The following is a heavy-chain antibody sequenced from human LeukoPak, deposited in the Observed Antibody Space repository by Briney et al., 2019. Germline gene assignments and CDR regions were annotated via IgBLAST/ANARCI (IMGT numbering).Heavy chain of an antibody. V-gene: IGHV4-59*01. CDR3: AREFYYDSSFSFDI. Sequence: SETLSLTCTVSGGSISSYYWSWIRQPPGKGLEWIGYIYYSGNTNYNPSLKSRVTISVDTSKNQFSLNLSSVTAADTAVYYCAREFYYDSSFSFDIWGQGTMVTVSS. J-gene: IGHJ3*02. CDR2: IYYSGNT. D-gene: IGHD3-22*01. CDR1: GGSISSYY.